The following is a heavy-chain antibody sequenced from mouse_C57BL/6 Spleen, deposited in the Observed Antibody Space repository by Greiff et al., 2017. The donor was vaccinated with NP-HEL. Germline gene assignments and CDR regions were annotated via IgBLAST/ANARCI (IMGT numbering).Heavy chain of an antibody. D-gene: IGHD3-3*01. CDR3: TRDSYGGFAY. J-gene: IGHJ3*01. CDR1: GYTFTDYE. Sequence: QVQLQQSGAELVRPGASVTLSCKASGYTFTDYEMHWVKQTPVHGLEWIGAIDPETGGTAYNQKFKGKAILTADKSSSTAYMELRSLTSEDSAVYYCTRDSYGGFAYWGQGTLVTVSA. CDR2: IDPETGGT. V-gene: IGHV1-15*01.